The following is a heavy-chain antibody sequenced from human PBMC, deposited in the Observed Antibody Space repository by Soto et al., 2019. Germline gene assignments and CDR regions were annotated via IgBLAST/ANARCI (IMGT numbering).Heavy chain of an antibody. CDR2: IRGTNGNT. Sequence: EVQLLESGGGLVQPGGSLRLSCAASGYTFSSSAMSWVRQAPGKGLEWVSAIRGTNGNTHYAESVKGRLTISRDNSKKTLYLQMNFLRAEETAVYYFPKCTVDTTVTSGWFTWLDPWAREPWSSSRQ. V-gene: IGHV3-23*01. D-gene: IGHD6-19*01. CDR3: PKCTVDTTVTSGWFTWLDP. J-gene: IGHJ5*02. CDR1: GYTFSSSA.